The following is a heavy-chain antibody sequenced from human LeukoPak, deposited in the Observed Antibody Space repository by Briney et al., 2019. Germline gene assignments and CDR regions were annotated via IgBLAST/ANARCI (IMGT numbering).Heavy chain of an antibody. V-gene: IGHV3-11*01. CDR2: INSSGSII. Sequence: GGSLRLSCAASGFTFSDYYMTWIRQAPGKGLEWISYINSSGSIIFYADSVKGRFTISRDNAKNSLYLQMNSLRAEDTAVYYCARARGSYAFDIWGQGTMVTVSS. CDR3: ARARGSYAFDI. CDR1: GFTFSDYY. D-gene: IGHD5-24*01. J-gene: IGHJ3*02.